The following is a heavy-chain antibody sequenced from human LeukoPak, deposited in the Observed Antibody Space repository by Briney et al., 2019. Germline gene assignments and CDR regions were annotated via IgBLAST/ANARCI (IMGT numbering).Heavy chain of an antibody. CDR1: GYTFTSYG. CDR3: ARGKLEKYSSSLFDY. D-gene: IGHD6-6*01. V-gene: IGHV1-18*01. Sequence: ASVKVSCKASGYTFTSYGISWVRQAPGQGLEWMGWISAYNGNTNYAQKLQGRVTMTTDTSTSTAYMELRSLRSDDTAVYYCARGKLEKYSSSLFDYWGQGTLVTVSS. CDR2: ISAYNGNT. J-gene: IGHJ4*02.